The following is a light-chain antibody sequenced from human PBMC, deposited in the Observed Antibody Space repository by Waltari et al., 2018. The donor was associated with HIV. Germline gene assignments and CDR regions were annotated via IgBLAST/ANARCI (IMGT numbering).Light chain of an antibody. CDR1: SPNIGVTY. V-gene: IGLV1-51*01. J-gene: IGLJ2*01. CDR3: VSWDSSLRGVL. Sequence: QSGLTQPPSLSAAPGPKGSITCPGSSPNIGVTYLTWYQQFPRTAPKLRIYDNNERPSGIPDRFAGSKSGTSATLDITGLRTGDEADYYCVSWDSSLRGVLFGGGTKLTVL. CDR2: DNN.